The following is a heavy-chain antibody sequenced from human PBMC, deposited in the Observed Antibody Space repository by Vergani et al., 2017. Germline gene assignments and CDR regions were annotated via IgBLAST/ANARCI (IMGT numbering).Heavy chain of an antibody. D-gene: IGHD3/OR15-3a*01. CDR3: ARGVLDSKYRHNWFGP. V-gene: IGHV1-8*01. Sequence: QVQVVQSGSEVKKPGASVKVSCKASGYNFTSFDINWVRLATGQGLEWMGWMNPKSGNTAYAAKFQGRITMTRDSSTDTAYMEMKSLRSEDTAIYFCARGVLDSKYRHNWFGPWGQGTVVTVSS. CDR1: GYNFTSFD. J-gene: IGHJ5*02. CDR2: MNPKSGNT.